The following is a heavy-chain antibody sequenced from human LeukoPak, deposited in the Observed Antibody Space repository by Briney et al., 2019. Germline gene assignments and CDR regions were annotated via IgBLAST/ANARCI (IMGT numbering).Heavy chain of an antibody. D-gene: IGHD6-13*01. Sequence: GGSLRLSSAASGFTLSTYAMSWVRQAPGKGLEWVSTIKGDGFTYDSDSVKGRFTISRDDSKNTLNLQMDSLRAEDTAVYHCVKAWDSGSSIYDYWGQGTLVTVSS. CDR2: IKGDGFT. CDR1: GFTLSTYA. V-gene: IGHV3-23*01. CDR3: VKAWDSGSSIYDY. J-gene: IGHJ4*02.